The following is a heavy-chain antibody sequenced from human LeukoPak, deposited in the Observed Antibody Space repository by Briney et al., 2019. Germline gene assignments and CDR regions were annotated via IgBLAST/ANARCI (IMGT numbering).Heavy chain of an antibody. CDR2: ISGSGGST. J-gene: IGHJ4*02. CDR1: GFTFSSYA. CDR3: AKTQHDYGDLNHYFDY. D-gene: IGHD4-17*01. Sequence: GGSLRLSCAASGFTFSSYAMSWVRQAPGKGLEWVSAISGSGGSTYYADSVKGRFTISRDNSKNTLYLQMNSLRAEDTAVYYCAKTQHDYGDLNHYFDYWGQGTLVTVSS. V-gene: IGHV3-23*01.